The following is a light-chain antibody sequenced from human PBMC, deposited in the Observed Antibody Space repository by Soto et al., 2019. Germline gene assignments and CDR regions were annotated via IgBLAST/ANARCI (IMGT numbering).Light chain of an antibody. CDR3: QQSNSYPFT. Sequence: DIQMTQSPSTLSASVGDRVTITCRASQIISNWLAWYQQKPGKAPKDLIYKASSLETGVPSRFSGSGSGTEFTLTISSLQPDDFATYYCQQSNSYPFTFGPGTKVNIK. CDR2: KAS. V-gene: IGKV1-5*03. CDR1: QIISNW. J-gene: IGKJ3*01.